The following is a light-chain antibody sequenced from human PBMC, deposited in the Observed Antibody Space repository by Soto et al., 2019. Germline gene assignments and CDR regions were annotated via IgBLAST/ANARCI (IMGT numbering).Light chain of an antibody. J-gene: IGLJ1*01. V-gene: IGLV1-40*01. CDR3: QSYDNSLSVDV. CDR2: GNS. Sequence: QSVLTQPPSVSGAPGQRVTISCTGSSSNIGAHYDVHWYQQLPGTAPKLLIYGNSNRPSGVPDRFSGSKSGTSASLAITGLQAEDEGDYYCQSYDNSLSVDVFGTGTKVTVL. CDR1: SSNIGAHYD.